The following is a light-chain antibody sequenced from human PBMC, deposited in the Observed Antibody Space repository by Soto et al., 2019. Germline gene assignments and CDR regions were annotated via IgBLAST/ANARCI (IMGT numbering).Light chain of an antibody. J-gene: IGLJ2*01. CDR2: QDS. CDR3: QAWDSSTVV. CDR1: KLGDKY. Sequence: SYELTQPPSVSVSPGQTASITCSGDKLGDKYACWYQQKPGQSPVLVIYQDSKRPSGIPERFPGSNSGNTATLTISGTQAMDEADYYCQAWDSSTVVFGGGPTLTVL. V-gene: IGLV3-1*01.